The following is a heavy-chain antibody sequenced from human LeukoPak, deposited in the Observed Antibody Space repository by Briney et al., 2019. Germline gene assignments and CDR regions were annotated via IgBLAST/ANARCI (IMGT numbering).Heavy chain of an antibody. CDR1: GFTFSSYW. J-gene: IGHJ2*01. D-gene: IGHD4-17*01. CDR3: ARGVVVGDYELHWYFDL. CDR2: IKQDGSEK. Sequence: GGSLRLSCAASGFTFSSYWMSWVRQAPGKGLEWVANIKQDGSEKYYVDSVKGRFTISRDNAKNSLYLQMNSLRAEDTAVYYCARGVVVGDYELHWYFDLWGRGTLVTVSS. V-gene: IGHV3-7*01.